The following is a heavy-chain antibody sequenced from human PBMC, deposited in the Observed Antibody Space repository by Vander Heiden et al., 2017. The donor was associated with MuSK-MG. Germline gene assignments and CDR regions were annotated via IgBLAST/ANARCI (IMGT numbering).Heavy chain of an antibody. CDR2: ISGSGGST. J-gene: IGHJ4*02. CDR1: AFHCSSDA. Sequence: VHVLESGGVLVQPRVPLSRRCAALAFHCSSDAMGWVRQAPGKGLEWVSTISGSGGSTYYADSVKGRFTISRDDSKNTLYLQMNSLRAEDTAVYYCAKTPLNPVPDYWGQGTLVTVSS. V-gene: IGHV3-23*01. CDR3: AKTPLNPVPDY. D-gene: IGHD3-10*02.